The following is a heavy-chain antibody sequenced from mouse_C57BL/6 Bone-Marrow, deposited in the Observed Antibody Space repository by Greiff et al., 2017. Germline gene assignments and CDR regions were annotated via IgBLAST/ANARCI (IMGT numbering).Heavy chain of an antibody. CDR1: GYTFTSYG. V-gene: IGHV1-81*01. J-gene: IGHJ3*01. D-gene: IGHD2-2*01. Sequence: VQLQQSGAELARPGASVKLSCKASGYTFTSYGISWVKQRTGQGLEWIGEIYPRSGNTYYNEKFKGKATLTADQSSSTAYMELRSLTSEDSAVYFCARSRWLPYAYWGQGTLVTVSA. CDR2: IYPRSGNT. CDR3: ARSRWLPYAY.